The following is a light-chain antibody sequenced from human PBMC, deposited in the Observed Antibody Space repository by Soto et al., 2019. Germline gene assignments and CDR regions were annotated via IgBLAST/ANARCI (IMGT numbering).Light chain of an antibody. Sequence: QSVLTQPASVSGSPGQSITISCTGTSSDVGSYNLVSWYQQHPGKAPKLMIYEGSKRPSGVSNRFSGSKSGNTASLTISGLQAEDEADYYCFLYAASSTEVFGTGTKVT. CDR1: SSDVGSYNL. CDR3: FLYAASSTEV. CDR2: EGS. V-gene: IGLV2-23*01. J-gene: IGLJ1*01.